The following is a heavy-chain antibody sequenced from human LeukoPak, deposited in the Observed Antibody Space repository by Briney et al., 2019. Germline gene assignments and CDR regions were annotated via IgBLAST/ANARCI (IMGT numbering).Heavy chain of an antibody. V-gene: IGHV4-59*12. CDR1: GGSISSYY. CDR3: ARANAYYYDSSGYSFDY. Sequence: PSETLSLTCTVSGGSISSYYWSWIRQPPGKGLEWIGYIYYSGSTNYNPSLKSRVTISVDTSKNQFSLKLSSVTAADTAVYYCARANAYYYDSSGYSFDYWGQGTLVTVSS. CDR2: IYYSGST. J-gene: IGHJ4*02. D-gene: IGHD3-22*01.